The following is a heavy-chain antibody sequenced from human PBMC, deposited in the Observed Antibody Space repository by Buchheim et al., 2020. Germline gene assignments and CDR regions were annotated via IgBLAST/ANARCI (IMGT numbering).Heavy chain of an antibody. D-gene: IGHD3-10*01. V-gene: IGHV3-23*01. CDR1: GFPFSDRA. CDR2: IRDTGEST. CDR3: SSRAGVNDGPFDN. J-gene: IGHJ4*02. Sequence: EVQLLESGGGLVQPGGSLRLSCAASGFPFSDRAMSWVRQAPGKGLEWVSSIRDTGESTYYADSVQGRFTISRDNTKNALYLQMSGLRVGDTAIYYCSSRAGVNDGPFDNWGQGTL.